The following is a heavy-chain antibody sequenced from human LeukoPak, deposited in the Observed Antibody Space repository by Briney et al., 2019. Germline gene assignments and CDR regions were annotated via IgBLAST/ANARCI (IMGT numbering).Heavy chain of an antibody. J-gene: IGHJ4*02. CDR2: INSVGRST. CDR3: ARDLDGPDY. D-gene: IGHD5-24*01. Sequence: GGSLRLSCAPSGFTFSNYWIHWVRPGPGKGMVWVSRINSVGRSTRYADSVKGRFTISRDNAKNTLYLQMNSLRAEDTAVYYCARDLDGPDYWGQGTLVTVSS. V-gene: IGHV3-74*01. CDR1: GFTFSNYW.